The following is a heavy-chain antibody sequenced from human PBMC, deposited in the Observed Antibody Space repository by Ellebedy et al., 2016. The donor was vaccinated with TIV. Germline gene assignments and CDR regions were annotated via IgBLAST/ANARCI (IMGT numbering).Heavy chain of an antibody. Sequence: AASVKVSCKASGYTFTSDLIHWVRQAPGQGLEWMGIINPSGVGTGYAQKFQGRVTMTRDTSASTVYMELSSLRSEDTAVYYCAREGGVYYFDYWGQGTLVTVSS. J-gene: IGHJ4*02. CDR1: GYTFTSDL. V-gene: IGHV1-46*01. CDR3: AREGGVYYFDY. CDR2: INPSGVGT. D-gene: IGHD1-26*01.